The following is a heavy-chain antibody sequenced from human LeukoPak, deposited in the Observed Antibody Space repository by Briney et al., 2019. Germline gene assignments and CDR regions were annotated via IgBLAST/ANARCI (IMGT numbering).Heavy chain of an antibody. J-gene: IGHJ4*02. CDR1: GFTFSSYA. CDR3: AKAGWVSNADAVL. Sequence: GGSLTLSCAASGFTFSSYAMSWVREAPARGLEGVSSLRDNGDTFYADSVQGRFSLSRDESRKTVYLQLNKMRGEDTAVYYCAKAGWVSNADAVLWGQGTVVTVSS. V-gene: IGHV3-23*01. D-gene: IGHD1-1*01. CDR2: LRDNGDT.